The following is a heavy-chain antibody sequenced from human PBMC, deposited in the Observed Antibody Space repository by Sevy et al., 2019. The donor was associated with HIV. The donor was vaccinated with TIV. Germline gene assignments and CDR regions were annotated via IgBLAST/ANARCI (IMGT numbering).Heavy chain of an antibody. D-gene: IGHD1-1*01. CDR3: ACGTGTSDFDH. J-gene: IGHJ4*02. CDR2: IKSKTDSGKR. Sequence: GSLRISCANSGFTFRDAWMKLVRQAPGKGLEWVARIKSKTDSGKRDFAAPVKGRFSISRDDSKNTVYLQMTSLKDEDTGVYFCACGTGTSDFDHWGQGTLVTVSS. CDR1: GFTFRDAW. V-gene: IGHV3-15*01.